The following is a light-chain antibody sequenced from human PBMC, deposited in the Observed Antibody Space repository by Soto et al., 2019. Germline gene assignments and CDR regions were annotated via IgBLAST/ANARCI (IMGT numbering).Light chain of an antibody. CDR2: GAS. J-gene: IGKJ1*01. V-gene: IGKV3-20*01. Sequence: EVVLTQSPGTLSLSPGERATLSCRASQSVSGTYLAWYQQKPGQAPRLLIYGASSRATGIPDRFSGSGSGTDFTLTISRLEPDDFAVYYCQEYGSSRTFGQGTKVEIK. CDR1: QSVSGTY. CDR3: QEYGSSRT.